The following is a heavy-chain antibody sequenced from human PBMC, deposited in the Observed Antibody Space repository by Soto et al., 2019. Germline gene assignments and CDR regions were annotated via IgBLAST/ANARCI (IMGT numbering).Heavy chain of an antibody. V-gene: IGHV3-74*01. CDR2: INSDGSST. Sequence: EVQLVASGGGLVQPGGSLRLSCAASGFTFSRYWRHWVRQAPGKGLVWVSHINSDGSSTNYADSVKGRFTISRDNAKNTLYLQVNSLRAEDTAVYYCARDLPAAEDYWGQGTLFTVSS. J-gene: IGHJ4*02. CDR1: GFTFSRYW. CDR3: ARDLPAAEDY. D-gene: IGHD6-25*01.